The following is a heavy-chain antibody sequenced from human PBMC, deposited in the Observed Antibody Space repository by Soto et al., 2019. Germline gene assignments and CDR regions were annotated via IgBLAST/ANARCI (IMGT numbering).Heavy chain of an antibody. V-gene: IGHV3-23*01. CDR1: GFTFSSYA. J-gene: IGHJ3*02. Sequence: GGSLRLSCAASGFTFSSYAMSWVRQAPGKGLEWVSAISGSGGSTYYADSVKGRFTISRDNSKNTLYLQMNSLRAEDTAVYYCAKDRGLYYYGSGSYSGAFDIWGQGTMVTVSS. D-gene: IGHD3-10*01. CDR3: AKDRGLYYYGSGSYSGAFDI. CDR2: ISGSGGST.